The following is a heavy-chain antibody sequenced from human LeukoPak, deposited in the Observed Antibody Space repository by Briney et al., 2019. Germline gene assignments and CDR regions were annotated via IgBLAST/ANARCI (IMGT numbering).Heavy chain of an antibody. CDR3: ARVARCTSCFDVDY. V-gene: IGHV4-4*02. CDR1: GGSISSSNW. CDR2: IYHSGST. D-gene: IGHD2-2*01. Sequence: PSGTLSLTCAVSGGSISSSNWWSWIRQPPGKGLEWIGEIYHSGSTNYNPSLKSRVTISVDTSKNQFSLTLSSVTAADTAVYYCARVARCTSCFDVDYWGQGTLVTVS. J-gene: IGHJ4*02.